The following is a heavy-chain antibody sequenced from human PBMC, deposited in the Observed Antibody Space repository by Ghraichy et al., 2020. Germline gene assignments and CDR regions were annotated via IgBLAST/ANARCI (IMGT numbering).Heavy chain of an antibody. CDR1: GGSISSYY. CDR2: IYSSGST. CDR3: ATLYYDFWSDSSTYNDDMDD. V-gene: IGHV4-4*07. Sequence: SETLSLTCTVSGGSISSYYWSWIRQPAGKGLEWIGRIYSSGSTNYNASLKSRVTMSVDTSKNQFPLNQSSVTAADTAVYYCATLYYDFWSDSSTYNDDMDDWGQGTTVTVSS. J-gene: IGHJ6*02. D-gene: IGHD3-3*01.